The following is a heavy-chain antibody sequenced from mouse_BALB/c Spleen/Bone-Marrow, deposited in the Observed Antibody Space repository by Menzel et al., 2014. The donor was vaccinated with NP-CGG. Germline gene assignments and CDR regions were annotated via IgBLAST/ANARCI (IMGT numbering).Heavy chain of an antibody. CDR1: GFSLTSYG. V-gene: IGHV2-2*02. CDR2: IWSGGST. J-gene: IGHJ4*01. Sequence: QVQLQQSGPGLVQPSQSLSITCTVSGFSLTSYGVHWVRQSPGKGLEWLGVIWSGGSTDYNAAFISRLSISKDNSKSQVFFKMNSLQANVTAIYYCVRRGGNYAMDYWGQGTSVTVSS. CDR3: VRRGGNYAMDY.